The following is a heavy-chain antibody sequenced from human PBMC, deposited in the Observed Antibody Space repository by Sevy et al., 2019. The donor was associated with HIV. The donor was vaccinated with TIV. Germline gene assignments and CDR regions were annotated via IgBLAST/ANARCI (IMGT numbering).Heavy chain of an antibody. CDR1: GFTFDDYA. D-gene: IGHD3-22*01. J-gene: IGHJ4*02. V-gene: IGHV3-9*01. CDR3: VKGDYDSSGYYYYFDS. Sequence: GGSLRLSCAASGFTFDDYAMHWVRQAPGKGLEWVSGISWNSDSIGYAYSVKGRFTIPRDSAKNSLYLQMNSLRAEDTALFYCVKGDYDSSGYYYYFDSWGQGTLVTVSS. CDR2: ISWNSDSI.